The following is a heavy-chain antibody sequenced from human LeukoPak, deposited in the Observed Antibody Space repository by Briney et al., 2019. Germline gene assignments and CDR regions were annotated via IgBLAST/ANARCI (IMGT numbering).Heavy chain of an antibody. D-gene: IGHD2-2*01. CDR2: VSSSSTSI. J-gene: IGHJ3*01. CDR3: ARGPPCSSTSCYVTDAFDF. Sequence: GGSLRLSCAASGFSFSIYSMNWVRQAPGKGLEWVSSVSSSSTSIYYADSLKGRFTISRDNAKNSLFLQVNSLRDEDTAVYYCARGPPCSSTSCYVTDAFDFWGQGTMVTVSS. CDR1: GFSFSIYS. V-gene: IGHV3-21*01.